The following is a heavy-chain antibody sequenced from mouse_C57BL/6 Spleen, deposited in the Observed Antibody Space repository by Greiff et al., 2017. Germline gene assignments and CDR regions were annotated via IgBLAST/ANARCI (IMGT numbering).Heavy chain of an antibody. D-gene: IGHD4-1*01. J-gene: IGHJ1*03. CDR3: ARIGTRYFDV. V-gene: IGHV1-55*01. CDR1: GYTLTSYW. Sequence: VQLQQPGAELVKPGASVKMSCKASGYTLTSYWITWVKQRPGQGLEWIGDIYPGSGSTNYNEKFKSKATLTVDTSSSTAYMQLSSLTSEDSAVYYCARIGTRYFDVWGTGTTVTVSS. CDR2: IYPGSGST.